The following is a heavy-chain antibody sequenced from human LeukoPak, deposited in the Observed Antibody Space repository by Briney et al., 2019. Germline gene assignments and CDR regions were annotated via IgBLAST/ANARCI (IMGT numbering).Heavy chain of an antibody. CDR3: ENRKEHPAIGFKWKDVHSLEY. CDR2: IYWDDDN. CDR1: GFSLSTRGAG. J-gene: IGHJ4*02. Sequence: SGPTLMKPTQTLTLTCTFSGFSLSTRGAGVGWIRQPPGKDLECVALIYWDDDNRYSPSMKSRLTITKDTFKNQIVLTMTKMYPVETATYYCENRKEHPAIGFKWKDVHSLEYWGQGNMVTVSS. V-gene: IGHV2-5*02. D-gene: IGHD1-20*01.